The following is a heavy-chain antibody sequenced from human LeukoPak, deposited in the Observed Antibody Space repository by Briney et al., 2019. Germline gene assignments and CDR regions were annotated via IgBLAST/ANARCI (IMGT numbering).Heavy chain of an antibody. D-gene: IGHD6-19*01. V-gene: IGHV1-69*13. Sequence: ASVKVSCKASGGTFSSYAISWVRQAPGQGLEWMGGIIPIFGTANYAQKFQGRVTITADESTSTAYMELSSLRSEDTAVYYCARAGEVYNSGSYLEYWGQGTLVTVSS. CDR1: GGTFSSYA. J-gene: IGHJ4*02. CDR3: ARAGEVYNSGSYLEY. CDR2: IIPIFGTA.